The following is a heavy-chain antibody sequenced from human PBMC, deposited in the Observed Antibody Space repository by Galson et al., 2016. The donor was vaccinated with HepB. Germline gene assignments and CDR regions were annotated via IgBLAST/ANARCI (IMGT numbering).Heavy chain of an antibody. Sequence: SLRLSCAASGFTFSDYYMNWIRQAPGKGLEWISYISSRSSTIYYADSVKGRFTISRDNAKNSLFLQMNSLRAEDTAVYYCVRGGDTVIGAAFDVWSQGTMVTVSS. CDR1: GFTFSDYY. J-gene: IGHJ3*01. CDR3: VRGGDTVIGAAFDV. V-gene: IGHV3-11*04. D-gene: IGHD5-18*01. CDR2: ISSRSSTI.